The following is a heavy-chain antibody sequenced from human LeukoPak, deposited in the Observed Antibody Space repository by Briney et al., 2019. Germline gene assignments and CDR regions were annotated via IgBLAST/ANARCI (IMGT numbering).Heavy chain of an antibody. CDR1: GYTFTSYP. V-gene: IGHV1-3*01. J-gene: IGHJ4*02. Sequence: GASVKVSCKASGYTFTSYPIHWVRQAPGQRLEWMGWINAGNGNTKYSQKFQGRVTIARDTSANTAYMELSGLTLEDTALYYCARDFSGYVSPGWNLDYWGQGTLVTVSS. CDR3: ARDFSGYVSPGWNLDY. CDR2: INAGNGNT. D-gene: IGHD5-12*01.